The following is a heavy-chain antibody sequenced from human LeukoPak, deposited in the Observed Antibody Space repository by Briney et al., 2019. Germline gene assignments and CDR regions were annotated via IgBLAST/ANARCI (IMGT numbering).Heavy chain of an antibody. CDR3: GGARSFSRRCVHYFDY. J-gene: IGHJ4*02. CDR2: VIPIYGTA. V-gene: IGHV1-69*01. Sequence: GSSETVSCKSSGGTFSSYAISWVRQAPAQGLEWVGGVIPIYGTANYAQKFQDRVTITADDSTSTAYMELSSLVTEDETAYYCGGARSFSRRCVHYFDYWGQGTLATVSS. CDR1: GGTFSSYA. D-gene: IGHD6-13*01.